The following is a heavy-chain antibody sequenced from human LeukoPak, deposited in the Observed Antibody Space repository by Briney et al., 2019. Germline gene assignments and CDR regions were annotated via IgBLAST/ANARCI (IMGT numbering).Heavy chain of an antibody. V-gene: IGHV4-34*01. D-gene: IGHD2-21*02. CDR1: GGSFSPYY. CDR3: ARGGFYCGGDCYVDY. J-gene: IGHJ4*02. CDR2: INHSRST. Sequence: SETLSLTCAVYGGSFSPYYWSWIRQPPGKGLEWIGEINHSRSTNYNPSLKSRVTISVDTSKNQFSLRLSSVTAADTAVYYCARGGFYCGGDCYVDYWGQGTLVTVSS.